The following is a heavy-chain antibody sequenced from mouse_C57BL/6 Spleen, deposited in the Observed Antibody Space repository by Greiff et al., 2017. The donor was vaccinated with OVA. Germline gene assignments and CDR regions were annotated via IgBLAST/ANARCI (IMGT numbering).Heavy chain of an antibody. J-gene: IGHJ1*03. CDR2: IRSKSNNYAT. V-gene: IGHV10-1*01. CDR1: GFSFNTYA. CDR3: VLWDWYFDV. Sequence: EVKLVESGGGLVQPKGSLKLSCAASGFSFNTYAMNWVRQAPGKGLEWVARIRSKSNNYATYYADSVKDRFTISRDDSESMLYLQMNNLKTEDTAMYYCVLWDWYFDVWGTGTTVTVSS.